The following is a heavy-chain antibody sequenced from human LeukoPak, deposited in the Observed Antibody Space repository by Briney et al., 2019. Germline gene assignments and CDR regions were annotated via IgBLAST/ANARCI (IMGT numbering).Heavy chain of an antibody. Sequence: GGSLRLSCAASGFTFRNYVIHWVRQAPGKGLEWVAVTSSDLNVKLYADPVKGRFTISRDNSRSTLYLQMNSLRPEDTAIYYCARARSSTRTRDGMDVWGQGTTVTVSS. CDR1: GFTFRNYV. V-gene: IGHV3-30-3*01. CDR3: ARARSSTRTRDGMDV. D-gene: IGHD2-2*01. CDR2: TSSDLNVK. J-gene: IGHJ6*02.